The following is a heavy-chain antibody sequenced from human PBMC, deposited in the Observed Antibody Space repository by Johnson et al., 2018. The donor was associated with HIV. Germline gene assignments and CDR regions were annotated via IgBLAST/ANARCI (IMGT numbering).Heavy chain of an antibody. V-gene: IGHV3-73*01. CDR3: TRRGTEWELSSVSDTLDI. CDR2: IRSKANSYAT. CDR1: GFTFSGSA. Sequence: VQLVESGGGLVQPGGSLKLSCVASGFTFSGSAMHWVRQASGKGLEWVGRIRSKANSYATAYAASVTGRFTISSDDSQNTAYLQMNSLKTEGTAVYYCTRRGTEWELSSVSDTLDIWGQGTMVTVSS. J-gene: IGHJ3*02. D-gene: IGHD3-16*02.